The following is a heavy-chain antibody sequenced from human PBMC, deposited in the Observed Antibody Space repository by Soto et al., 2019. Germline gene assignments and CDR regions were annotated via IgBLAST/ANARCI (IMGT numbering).Heavy chain of an antibody. CDR1: GGSISSSSYY. CDR2: IYYSGST. Sequence: SETLSLTCTVSGGSISSSSYYWGWIRQPPGKGLEWIGSIYYSGSTYYNPSLKSRVTISVDTSKNQFSLKLSSVTAADTAVYYCARHFREGGSPIGWFDPWGQGNLVTVSS. CDR3: ARHFREGGSPIGWFDP. V-gene: IGHV4-39*01. D-gene: IGHD2-15*01. J-gene: IGHJ5*02.